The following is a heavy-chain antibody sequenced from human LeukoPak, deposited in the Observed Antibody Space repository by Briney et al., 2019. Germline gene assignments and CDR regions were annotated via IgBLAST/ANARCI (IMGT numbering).Heavy chain of an antibody. D-gene: IGHD3-16*01. CDR1: GFTFSSYA. CDR2: ISGSGGST. V-gene: IGHV3-23*01. CDR3: GNDKGVWGSLGGDAFDI. J-gene: IGHJ3*02. Sequence: GGSLRLSCAASGFTFSSYAMSWVRQAPGKGLEWVSAISGSGGSTYYADSVKGRFTISRDNSKNTLYLQMNSLRAEDTSVYYGGNDKGVWGSLGGDAFDIWGQGTMVTVSS.